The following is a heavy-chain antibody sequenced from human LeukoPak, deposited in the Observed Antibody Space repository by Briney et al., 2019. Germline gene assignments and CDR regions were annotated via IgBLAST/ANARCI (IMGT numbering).Heavy chain of an antibody. J-gene: IGHJ6*02. D-gene: IGHD3-3*01. CDR3: ARVYGVPPRAGYYYGMDV. CDR1: EGSISHYF. V-gene: IGHV4-59*01. Sequence: PSETLSLTCTVSEGSISHYFWNWIRQPPGKGLEWIGYIYYSGSTNYNPSLKSRVTISVDTSKNQFSLKLSSVTAADTAVYYCARVYGVPPRAGYYYGMDVWGQGTTVTVSS. CDR2: IYYSGST.